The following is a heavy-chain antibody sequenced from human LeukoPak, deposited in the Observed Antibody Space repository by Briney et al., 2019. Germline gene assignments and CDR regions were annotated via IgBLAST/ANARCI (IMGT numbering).Heavy chain of an antibody. J-gene: IGHJ4*02. CDR3: ARGSSWVAFDY. CDR2: ISSSSTI. Sequence: GGSLRLSCAASGFTFSSYSMNWVRQAPGKGLEWVSYISSSSTIYYADSVKGRFTISRDNAKNSLYLQMNSLRAEDTAVYYCARGSSWVAFDYWGQGTLVTVSS. V-gene: IGHV3-48*04. CDR1: GFTFSSYS. D-gene: IGHD6-6*01.